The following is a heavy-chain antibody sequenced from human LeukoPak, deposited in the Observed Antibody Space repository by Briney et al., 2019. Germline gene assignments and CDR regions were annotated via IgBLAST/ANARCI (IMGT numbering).Heavy chain of an antibody. CDR3: ARVYSGYDLPGSLANYYFDY. CDR1: GGSISSSY. D-gene: IGHD5-12*01. Sequence: SETLSLTCTVSGGSISSSYWSWIRQPAGKGLEWIGRFYSGGSTDYNPSLKSRVTMSVDTSKNQFSLKLSSVTAADTAVYYCARVYSGYDLPGSLANYYFDYWGQGTLATVSS. J-gene: IGHJ4*02. CDR2: FYSGGST. V-gene: IGHV4-4*07.